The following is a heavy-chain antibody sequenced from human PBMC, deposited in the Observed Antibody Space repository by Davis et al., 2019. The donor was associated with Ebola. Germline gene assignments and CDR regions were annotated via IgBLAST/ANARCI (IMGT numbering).Heavy chain of an antibody. CDR1: GYTFTSYG. CDR3: AKGGYSGGIFGDDP. J-gene: IGHJ5*02. CDR2: IVTILGSS. V-gene: IGHV1-18*01. Sequence: AASVKVSCKTSGYTFTSYGISWVRQAPGQGLEWMGKIVTILGSSTFAQKFQGRVTLTADTSTLTAFMELRNLTSDDTAVYYCAKGGYSGGIFGDDPWGQGTLVNVSS. D-gene: IGHD6-19*01.